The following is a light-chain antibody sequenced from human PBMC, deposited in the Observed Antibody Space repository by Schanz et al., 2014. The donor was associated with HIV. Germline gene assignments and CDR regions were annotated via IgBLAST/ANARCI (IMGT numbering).Light chain of an antibody. CDR2: EVS. V-gene: IGLV2-8*01. J-gene: IGLJ2*01. CDR1: SSDVGGYNY. Sequence: QSALTQPPSASGSPGQSVTISCTGTSSDVGGYNYVSWYQQHPGKAPKLMIYEVSERPSGVPDRFSGSKSGNTASLTVSGLQAEDEADYYCTSKGDINNFMVFGGGTKLTVL. CDR3: TSKGDINNFMV.